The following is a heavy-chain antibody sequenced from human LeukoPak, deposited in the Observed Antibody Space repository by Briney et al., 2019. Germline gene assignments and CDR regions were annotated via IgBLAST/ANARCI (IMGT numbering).Heavy chain of an antibody. J-gene: IGHJ4*02. CDR3: ARGLSPRINMVRGVRPPFRGVFDY. CDR2: INHSGST. CDR1: GGPFSGYY. Sequence: SETLSLTCAVYGGPFSGYYWSWIRQPPGKGLEWIGEINHSGSTNYNPSLKSRVTISVDTSKNQFSLKLSSVTAADTAVYYCARGLSPRINMVRGVRPPFRGVFDYWGQGTLVTVSS. D-gene: IGHD3-10*01. V-gene: IGHV4-34*01.